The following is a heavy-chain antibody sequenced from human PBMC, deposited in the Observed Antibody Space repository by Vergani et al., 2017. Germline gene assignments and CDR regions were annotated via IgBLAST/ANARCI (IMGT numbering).Heavy chain of an antibody. CDR1: GFTFSSYA. D-gene: IGHD2-2*02. CDR2: ISGSSSSYI. Sequence: EVQLLESGGGLVQPGGSLRLSCAASGFTFSSYAMSWVRQAPGKGLEWVSAISGSSSSYIYYADSVKGRFTISRDNAKNSLYLQMNSLRAEDTAVYYCARDLVYCSSTSCYNYFDYWGQGTLVTVSS. CDR3: ARDLVYCSSTSCYNYFDY. J-gene: IGHJ4*02. V-gene: IGHV3-21*01.